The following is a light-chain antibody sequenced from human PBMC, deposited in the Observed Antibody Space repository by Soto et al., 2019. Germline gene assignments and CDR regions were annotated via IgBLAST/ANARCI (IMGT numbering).Light chain of an antibody. V-gene: IGLV2-23*02. CDR3: CSYAGSVVL. CDR1: SGDVGSFDL. J-gene: IGLJ2*01. CDR2: DVS. Sequence: QSALTQPASVSGSPGQSITISCTGTSGDVGSFDLVSWYQHHPGKAPKLIIYDVSKGTSGVPDRPSGVPDRFSGSKSGNTASLTISGLQAEDEADYYCCSYAGSVVLFGGGTKVTVL.